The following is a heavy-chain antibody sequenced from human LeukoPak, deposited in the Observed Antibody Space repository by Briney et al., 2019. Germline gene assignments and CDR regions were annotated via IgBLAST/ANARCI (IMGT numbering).Heavy chain of an antibody. Sequence: KSGGSLRLSCAASGFTFSSYSMNWVRQAPGKGLEWVSSISSSSSYIYYADSVKGRFTISRDNAKNSLYLQMNSLRAEDTAVYYCAKGRGDFLDYWGQGTLVTVSS. CDR3: AKGRGDFLDY. CDR2: ISSSSSYI. D-gene: IGHD4-17*01. V-gene: IGHV3-21*01. CDR1: GFTFSSYS. J-gene: IGHJ4*02.